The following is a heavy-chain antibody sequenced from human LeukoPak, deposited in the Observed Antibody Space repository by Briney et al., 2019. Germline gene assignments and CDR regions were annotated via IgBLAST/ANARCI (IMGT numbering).Heavy chain of an antibody. V-gene: IGHV3-23*01. CDR2: IGGSGDNR. Sequence: GGSLRLSCAASGFTFSSYAMSWVRQPPEKGLEWVSVIGGSGDNRYYADSVKGRFTISRDNSKNTLYLQMNSLRAEDTAVYYCARAAYGSGSYYFDYWGQGTLVTVSS. CDR3: ARAAYGSGSYYFDY. CDR1: GFTFSSYA. D-gene: IGHD3-10*01. J-gene: IGHJ4*02.